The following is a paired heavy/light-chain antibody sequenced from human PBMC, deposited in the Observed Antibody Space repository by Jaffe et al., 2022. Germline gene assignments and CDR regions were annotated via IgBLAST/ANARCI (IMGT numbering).Light chain of an antibody. V-gene: IGLV3-25*03. CDR1: ALPKQY. CDR2: KDS. J-gene: IGLJ3*02. CDR3: QSADSSGTV. Sequence: SYELTQPPSVSVSPGQTARITCSGDALPKQYAYWYQQKPGQAPVLVIYKDSERPSGIPERFSGSSSGTTVTLTISGVQAEDEADYYCQSADSSGTVFGGGTKLTVL.
Heavy chain of an antibody. CDR3: ARDMRLGYCSGGSCYPPGCMDV. D-gene: IGHD2-15*01. J-gene: IGHJ6*03. Sequence: EVQLVESGGGLVQPGGSLRLSCAASGFTFSSYWMHWVRQAPGKGLVWVSRINSDGSSTSYADSVKGRFTISRDNAKNTLYLQMNSLRAEDTAVYYCARDMRLGYCSGGSCYPPGCMDVWGKGTTVTVSS. CDR1: GFTFSSYW. V-gene: IGHV3-74*01. CDR2: INSDGSST.